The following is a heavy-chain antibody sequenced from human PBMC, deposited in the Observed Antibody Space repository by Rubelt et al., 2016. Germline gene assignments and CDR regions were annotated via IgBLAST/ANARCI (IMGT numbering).Heavy chain of an antibody. CDR3: AKDTAAAGTIDY. CDR1: GFIFSSYG. J-gene: IGHJ4*02. D-gene: IGHD6-13*01. V-gene: IGHV3-30*18. Sequence: QVQLVESGGGVVQPGRSLRLSCAASGFIFSSYGVHWVRQAPGKGLEWVAVISYDGSNKYYAESVKGRFTISRDNSKNTLYLQMNSLRAEDTAVYYCAKDTAAAGTIDYWGQGTLVTVSS. CDR2: ISYDGSNK.